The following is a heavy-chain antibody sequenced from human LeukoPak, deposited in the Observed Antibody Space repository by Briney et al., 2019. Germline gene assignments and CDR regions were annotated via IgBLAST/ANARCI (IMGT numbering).Heavy chain of an antibody. CDR3: ARDLIPTTSHFEY. J-gene: IGHJ4*02. CDR2: IWYDGSNE. CDR1: GFTFSSYG. Sequence: PGGSLRLSCAASGFTFSSYGMHWVRQAPGKGLEWEAAIWYDGSNEYYADSVRGRFTISRDNSKNTLYLQVNSLRAEDTAVYYCARDLIPTTSHFEYWGQGTPVTVSS. V-gene: IGHV3-33*01. D-gene: IGHD2-2*01.